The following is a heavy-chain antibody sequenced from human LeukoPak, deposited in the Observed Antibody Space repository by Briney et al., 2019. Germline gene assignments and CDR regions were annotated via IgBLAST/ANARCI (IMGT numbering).Heavy chain of an antibody. Sequence: KTSETLSLTCTVSGDSIRSDYWSWIRQPPGKGLEWIGYIYYTGSTKYNPSLESRVNILLDTPKNQFSLKVTSATAADTAIYYCARVYSGPNCGGDCYWRFDYWGQGTLVTVSS. CDR2: IYYTGST. CDR1: GDSIRSDY. D-gene: IGHD2-21*02. V-gene: IGHV4-59*01. CDR3: ARVYSGPNCGGDCYWRFDY. J-gene: IGHJ4*02.